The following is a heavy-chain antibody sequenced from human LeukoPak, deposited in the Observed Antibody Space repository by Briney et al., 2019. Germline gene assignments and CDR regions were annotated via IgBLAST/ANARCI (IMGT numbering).Heavy chain of an antibody. CDR1: GFTFSSYW. CDR2: IKQDGSEK. V-gene: IGHV3-7*01. D-gene: IGHD6-25*01. J-gene: IGHJ4*02. CDR3: ARNHIAAAWTFDY. Sequence: GGSLRLSCAASGFTFSSYWMSWVRQAPGKGLEWVANIKQDGSEKYYVDSVKGRFTISRDNAKNSLYLQMNSLRAEDTAVYYCARNHIAAAWTFDYWGQGALVTVSS.